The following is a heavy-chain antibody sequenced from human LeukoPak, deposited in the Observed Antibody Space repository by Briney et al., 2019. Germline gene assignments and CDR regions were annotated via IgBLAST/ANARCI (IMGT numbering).Heavy chain of an antibody. CDR1: GFTFSSYG. Sequence: QPGGSLRLSCAASGFTFSSYGMHWVRQAPGKGLEWVAVISYDGSNKYYADSVKGRFTISRDNSKNTLYLQMNSLRAEDTAVYYCAKVSDYYDSSGYLDYWGQGTLVTVSS. J-gene: IGHJ4*02. D-gene: IGHD3-22*01. CDR2: ISYDGSNK. V-gene: IGHV3-30*18. CDR3: AKVSDYYDSSGYLDY.